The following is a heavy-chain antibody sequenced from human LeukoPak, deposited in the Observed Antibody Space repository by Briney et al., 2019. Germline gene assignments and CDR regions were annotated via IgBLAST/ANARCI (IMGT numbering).Heavy chain of an antibody. V-gene: IGHV1-46*01. CDR3: ARASGIGYDFWSGPALYYFDY. CDR1: GYTFTGYY. D-gene: IGHD3-3*01. J-gene: IGHJ4*02. CDR2: INPSGGST. Sequence: ASVKVSCKASGYTFTGYYMHWVRQAPGQGLEWMGIINPSGGSTSYAQKFQGRVTMTRDTSTSTVYMELSSLRSEDTAVYYCARASGIGYDFWSGPALYYFDYWGQGTLVTVSS.